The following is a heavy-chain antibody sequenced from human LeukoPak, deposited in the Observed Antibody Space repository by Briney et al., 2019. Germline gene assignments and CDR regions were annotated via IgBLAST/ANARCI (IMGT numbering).Heavy chain of an antibody. CDR2: ISSSGSTI. V-gene: IGHV3-48*03. J-gene: IGHJ4*02. D-gene: IGHD1-26*01. CDR3: AREGSYYAFDY. Sequence: GGSLRLSCAASGFTFSSYEMNWVRPAPGKGLEWVSYISSSGSTIYYADSVKGRFTISRDNAKNSLYLQMNSLRAEDTAVYYCAREGSYYAFDYWGQGTLVTVSS. CDR1: GFTFSSYE.